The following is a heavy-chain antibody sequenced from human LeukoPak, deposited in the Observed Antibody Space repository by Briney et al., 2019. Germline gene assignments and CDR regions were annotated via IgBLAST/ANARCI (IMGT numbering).Heavy chain of an antibody. V-gene: IGHV3-30*18. CDR3: AKVMGGLWFGDGIDY. CDR1: GFAFRSYG. CDR2: LSYDGSNK. J-gene: IGHJ4*02. D-gene: IGHD3-10*01. Sequence: GGSLRLSCEASGFAFRSYGTHWVRQAPGKGPEWVAVLSYDGSNKYYADSVKGRFTISRDNSKNTLYLQMNSLRAEDTAVYYCAKVMGGLWFGDGIDYWGQGTLVTVSS.